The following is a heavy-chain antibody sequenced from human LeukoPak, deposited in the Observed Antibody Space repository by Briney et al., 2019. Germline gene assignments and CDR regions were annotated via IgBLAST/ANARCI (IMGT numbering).Heavy chain of an antibody. CDR3: ARGQLRAFDI. CDR2: ISSSSSTI. V-gene: IGHV3-48*04. J-gene: IGHJ3*02. D-gene: IGHD2-2*01. CDR1: GFTFSSYS. Sequence: GGSLRLSCAASGFTFSSYSMNWVRQAPGKGLEWVSYISSSSSTICYADSVKGRFTISRDNAKNSLYLQMNSLRAEDTAVYYCARGQLRAFDIWGQGTMVTVSS.